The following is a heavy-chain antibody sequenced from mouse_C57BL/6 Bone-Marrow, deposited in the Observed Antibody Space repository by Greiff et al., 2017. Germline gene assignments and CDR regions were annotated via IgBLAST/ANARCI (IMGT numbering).Heavy chain of an antibody. CDR2: IHPNSGST. Sequence: VQLQQPGAELVKPGASVKLSCKASGYTFTSYWMHWVKQRPGQGLEWIGMIHPNSGSTNYNEKFKSKATLTVDKSSSTAYMQLSSLTSEDSAVYYCARPFYYYGSSYWFAYWGQGTLVTVSA. CDR3: ARPFYYYGSSYWFAY. CDR1: GYTFTSYW. J-gene: IGHJ3*01. D-gene: IGHD1-1*01. V-gene: IGHV1-64*01.